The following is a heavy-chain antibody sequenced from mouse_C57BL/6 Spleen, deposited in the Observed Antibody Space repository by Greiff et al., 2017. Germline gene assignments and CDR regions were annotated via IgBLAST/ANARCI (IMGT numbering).Heavy chain of an antibody. CDR3: TRGFLYCYIDV. CDR1: GFTFSDAW. CDR2: IRNKANNHAT. Sequence: DVMLVESGGGLVQPGGSMKLSCAASGFTFSDAWLDWVRQSPEKGLEWVAEIRNKANNHATYYAESVKGRFTISRDDSKSSVYLQMNSLRAEDTGIYYCTRGFLYCYIDVWGTGTTVTVSS. V-gene: IGHV6-6*01. J-gene: IGHJ1*03.